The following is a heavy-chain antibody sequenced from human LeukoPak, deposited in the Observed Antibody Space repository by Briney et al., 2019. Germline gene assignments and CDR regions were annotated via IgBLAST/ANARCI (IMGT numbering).Heavy chain of an antibody. J-gene: IGHJ5*02. CDR2: INPNSGGT. Sequence: GASVKVSCKASGYTFTGYYMHWVRQAPGQGLEWMEWINPNSGGTNYAQKFQGRVTMTRDTSISTAYMELSRLRSDDTAVYYCARVWTYYDYVWGSYRWFDPWGQGTLVTVSS. D-gene: IGHD3-16*02. V-gene: IGHV1-2*02. CDR1: GYTFTGYY. CDR3: ARVWTYYDYVWGSYRWFDP.